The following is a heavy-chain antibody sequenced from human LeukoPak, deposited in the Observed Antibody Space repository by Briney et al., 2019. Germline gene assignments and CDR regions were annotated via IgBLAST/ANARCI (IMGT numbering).Heavy chain of an antibody. J-gene: IGHJ4*02. V-gene: IGHV3-33*06. CDR3: AKGGLFGELFPLDY. Sequence: AGRSLRLSCAASGFTFSSYGMHWVRQAPGKGLEWVAVIWYDGSNKYYADSVKGRFTISRDNSKNTLYLQMNSLRAEDTAVYYCAKGGLFGELFPLDYWGQGTLVTVSS. CDR1: GFTFSSYG. CDR2: IWYDGSNK. D-gene: IGHD3-10*02.